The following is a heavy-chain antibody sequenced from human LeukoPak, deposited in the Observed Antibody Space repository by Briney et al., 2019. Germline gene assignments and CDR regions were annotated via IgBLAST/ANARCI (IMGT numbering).Heavy chain of an antibody. CDR1: GGSISSSNW. V-gene: IGHV4-4*02. Sequence: SETLSLTCAVSGGSISSSNWWSWVRQPPGKGLEWIGEIYHSGSTNYNPSHKSRVTISVDKYKNQFSLKLSSVTAADTAVYYCARNIGYYYDSSGGGWGQGTLVTVSS. CDR3: ARNIGYYYDSSGGG. J-gene: IGHJ4*02. CDR2: IYHSGST. D-gene: IGHD3-22*01.